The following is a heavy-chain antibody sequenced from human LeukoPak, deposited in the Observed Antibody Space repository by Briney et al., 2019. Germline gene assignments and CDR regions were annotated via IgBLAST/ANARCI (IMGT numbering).Heavy chain of an antibody. CDR1: GFTFSSYV. Sequence: PGGSLRLSCAASGFTFSSYVMHWVRQAPGKGLEWVAIISYDGSNEYYADSVKGRFTISRDNAKNSLYLQMNSLRAEDTAVYYCARGEEGGGGDCYYDYWGQGTLVTVSS. CDR2: ISYDGSNE. V-gene: IGHV3-30*04. D-gene: IGHD2-21*02. J-gene: IGHJ4*02. CDR3: ARGEEGGGGDCYYDY.